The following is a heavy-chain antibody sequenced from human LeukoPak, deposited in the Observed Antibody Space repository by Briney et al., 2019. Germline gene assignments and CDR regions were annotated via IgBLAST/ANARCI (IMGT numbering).Heavy chain of an antibody. CDR1: GYTFSGTGWY. D-gene: IGHD3-10*01. CDR3: ARDGPAQMVDLDY. V-gene: IGHV1-2*02. CDR2: IHPNNGDT. J-gene: IGHJ4*02. Sequence: GDSVKVSCKASGYTFSGTGWYLYWLRLAPGQGLECMGWIHPNNGDTAYAQKFEGRVAMTRDTSISTAYMELRRLRPDDTAVYFCARDGPAQMVDLDYWGQGTLVTVSS.